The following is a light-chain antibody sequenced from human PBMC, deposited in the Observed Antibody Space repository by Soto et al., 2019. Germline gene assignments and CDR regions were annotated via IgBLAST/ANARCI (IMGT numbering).Light chain of an antibody. Sequence: QSALTQPASVSGSPGQSITISCTATSSHAGSYNYVSWYQQHPGKAPKLMIYEVSHRPSGVSNRFSGSKSGNTASLTISGLQAEDAADYYCCSFTSTTTWVFGGGTKVTVL. J-gene: IGLJ3*02. V-gene: IGLV2-14*01. CDR2: EVS. CDR3: CSFTSTTTWV. CDR1: SSHAGSYNY.